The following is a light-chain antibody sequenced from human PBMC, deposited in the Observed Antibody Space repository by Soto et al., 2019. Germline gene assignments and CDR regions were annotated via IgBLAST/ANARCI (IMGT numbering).Light chain of an antibody. CDR2: DVT. J-gene: IGLJ2*01. CDR3: SSYTGSSTLI. CDR1: SSDVGGYKY. Sequence: QSALTQPASVSGSPGQSITISCTGTSSDVGGYKYVSWFQHHPGKAPKLILYDVTTRPSGVSNRFSGSKSDNTASLTISGLQAEDEADYYCSSYTGSSTLIFGGGTKLTVL. V-gene: IGLV2-14*03.